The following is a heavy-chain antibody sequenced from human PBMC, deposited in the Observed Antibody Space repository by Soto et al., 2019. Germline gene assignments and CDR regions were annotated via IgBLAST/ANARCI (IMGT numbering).Heavy chain of an antibody. V-gene: IGHV1-18*01. CDR1: GYIFTTYG. CDR3: ARDRPPGSLYGMDA. CDR2: ISADSGYT. Sequence: QIQLVQFGGEVARPGASVTVSCEASGYIFTTYGLSWVRQTPAHGLEWMGWISADSGYTQYAQFFQGRVTMTRDTSRNTRYMTLWDLTSDDTGIYYCARDRPPGSLYGMDAWGQGTAVTVSS. J-gene: IGHJ6*02.